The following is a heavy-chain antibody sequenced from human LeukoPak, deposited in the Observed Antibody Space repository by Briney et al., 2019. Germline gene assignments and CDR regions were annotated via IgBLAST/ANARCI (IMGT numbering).Heavy chain of an antibody. D-gene: IGHD3-3*01. CDR2: INHSGST. CDR3: ARSVYDFWSGYYTLGYFDL. J-gene: IGHJ2*01. CDR1: NGSISSYY. Sequence: LETLSLTCTVSNGSISSYYWSWIRQPPGKGLEWIGEINHSGSTNYNPSLKSRVTISVDTSKNQFSLKLSSVTAADTAVYYCARSVYDFWSGYYTLGYFDLWGRGTLVTVSS. V-gene: IGHV4-34*01.